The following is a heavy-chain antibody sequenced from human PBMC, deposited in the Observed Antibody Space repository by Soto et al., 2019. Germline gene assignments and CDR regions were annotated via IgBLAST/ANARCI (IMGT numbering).Heavy chain of an antibody. CDR3: GLRNWAELLVPADPFDD. Sequence: EVQLLESGGGLLQPGGSLRLSCAASGVTFSNFAMSWVRQAPGKGLEWVSTISGSGDSTYYTDSVKGRFTISRDNSRNTLYLQMNSLRAEYSCVYYGGLRNWAELLVPADPFDDGGRGTLVTV. D-gene: IGHD6-19*01. V-gene: IGHV3-23*01. CDR1: GVTFSNFA. CDR2: ISGSGDST. J-gene: IGHJ4*02.